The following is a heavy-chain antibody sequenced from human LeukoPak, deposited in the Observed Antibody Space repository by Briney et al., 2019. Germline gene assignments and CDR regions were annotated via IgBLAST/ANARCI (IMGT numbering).Heavy chain of an antibody. CDR1: GYSISSGYY. CDR2: IYHSGST. D-gene: IGHD3-22*01. CDR3: AREGGENYDSSGYIDS. J-gene: IGHJ4*02. Sequence: SETLSLTCTVSGYSISSGYYWGYIRQPPGKGLEWIGSIYHSGSTYHNPSLNSRLTISVDTSKNQFSLKLSSVTAADTAVYYCAREGGENYDSSGYIDSWGQGTLVTVSS. V-gene: IGHV4-38-2*02.